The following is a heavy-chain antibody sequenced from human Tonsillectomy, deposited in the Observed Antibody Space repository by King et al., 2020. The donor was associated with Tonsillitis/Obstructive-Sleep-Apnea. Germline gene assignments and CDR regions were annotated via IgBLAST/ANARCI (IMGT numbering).Heavy chain of an antibody. V-gene: IGHV4-59*08. CDR2: IYYSGST. D-gene: IGHD2-15*01. Sequence: VQLQESGPGLVKPSETLSLTCTVSGGSISSYYWSWIRQPPGKGLEWIGYIYYSGSTNYKPSLKSRVTISVDTSKNQFSLKLSSVTAADTAVYYCARLTGYCSGGSCYLGFDYWGQGTLVTVSS. CDR1: GGSISSYY. CDR3: ARLTGYCSGGSCYLGFDY. J-gene: IGHJ4*02.